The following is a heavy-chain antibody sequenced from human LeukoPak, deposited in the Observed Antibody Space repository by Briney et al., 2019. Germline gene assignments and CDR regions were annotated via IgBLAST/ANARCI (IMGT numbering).Heavy chain of an antibody. CDR1: GFTFSSYG. Sequence: TGGSLRLSCAASGFTFSSYGMHWVRQAPGKGLEWVAVVWYDGSNKYYADSVKGRFTISRDNSKNTLYLQMNSLRAEDTAVYYCARDPPGSVGIEYYFDYWGQGTLVTVSS. CDR2: VWYDGSNK. CDR3: ARDPPGSVGIEYYFDY. D-gene: IGHD6-13*01. V-gene: IGHV3-33*01. J-gene: IGHJ4*02.